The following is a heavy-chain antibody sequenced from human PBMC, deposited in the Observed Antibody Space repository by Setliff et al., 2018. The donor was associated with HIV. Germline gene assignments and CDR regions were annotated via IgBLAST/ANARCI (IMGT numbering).Heavy chain of an antibody. CDR3: AREATYYYDGSGYYYFDY. CDR1: GGSISSYY. V-gene: IGHV4-59*01. J-gene: IGHJ4*02. Sequence: SETLSLTCTVSGGSISSYYWSWVRQPPGKGLEWIGYIYYSGSTNYNPSLKSRITISVDTSKNQFSLKLSSVTAADTAVYYCAREATYYYDGSGYYYFDYWGRGTLVTVSS. D-gene: IGHD3-22*01. CDR2: IYYSGST.